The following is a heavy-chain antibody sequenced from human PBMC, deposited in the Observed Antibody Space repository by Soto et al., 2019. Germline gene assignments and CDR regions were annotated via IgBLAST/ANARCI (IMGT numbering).Heavy chain of an antibody. D-gene: IGHD3-22*01. V-gene: IGHV1-18*01. CDR2: ISAYNGNT. CDR1: GYTFTSYG. CDR3: ARAVVYYDSSGYYYADAFDI. J-gene: IGHJ3*02. Sequence: ASVKVSCKASGYTFTSYGISWVRQAPGQGLEWMGWISAYNGNTNYAQKLQGRVTMTTDTSTSTAYMELRSLRSDDTAVYYCARAVVYYDSSGYYYADAFDIWGQGTMVTVSS.